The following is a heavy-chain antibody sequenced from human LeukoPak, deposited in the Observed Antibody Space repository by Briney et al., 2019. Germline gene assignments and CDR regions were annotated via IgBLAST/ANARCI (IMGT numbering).Heavy chain of an antibody. CDR2: IKQEESKT. D-gene: IGHD2-8*01. CDR1: GFTFSSYW. J-gene: IGHJ3*02. Sequence: GRSLTLSCAASGFTFSSYWMSCVRQAPGRGLEWVANIKQEESKTYYVDSVKGRFNIYRDNAKSSLYLQMNSLRAEDTAVYYCARVVLGYHSIAPNDAFDIWGQGTMVTVSS. V-gene: IGHV3-7*01. CDR3: ARVVLGYHSIAPNDAFDI.